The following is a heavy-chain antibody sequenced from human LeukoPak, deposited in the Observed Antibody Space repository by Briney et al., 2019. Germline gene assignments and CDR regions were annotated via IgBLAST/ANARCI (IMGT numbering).Heavy chain of an antibody. CDR1: GYTFTSYG. CDR2: ISADTGNT. D-gene: IGHD5-18*01. CDR3: ARDGYRYGSYFDY. Sequence: GASWKFSCRASGYTFTSYGMSWVRQAPGQGREGMGWISADTGNTNYAQNLKGRVTMPTDTSTSTPYMELRSLRSDDTAVYYCARDGYRYGSYFDYWGQGTLVTVSS. V-gene: IGHV1-18*01. J-gene: IGHJ4*02.